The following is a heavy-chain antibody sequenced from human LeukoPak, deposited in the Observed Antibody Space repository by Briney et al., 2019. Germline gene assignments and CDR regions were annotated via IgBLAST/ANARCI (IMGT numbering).Heavy chain of an antibody. CDR1: GFTFSSYS. CDR3: ARDPGDGYNHYYGMDV. Sequence: GGSLRLSCAASGFTFSSYSMNWVRQAPGKGLEWVSSISSSSSYIYYADSVKGRFTISRDNAKNSLYLQMNSLRAEDTAVYYCARDPGDGYNHYYGMDVWGQGTTVTVSS. J-gene: IGHJ6*02. V-gene: IGHV3-21*04. CDR2: ISSSSSYI. D-gene: IGHD5-24*01.